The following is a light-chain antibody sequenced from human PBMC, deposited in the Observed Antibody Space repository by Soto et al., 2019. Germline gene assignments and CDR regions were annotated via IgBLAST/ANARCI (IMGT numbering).Light chain of an antibody. CDR1: QSVSSSY. CDR2: DAS. CDR3: QQRSNWPLT. J-gene: IGKJ4*01. V-gene: IGKV3D-20*02. Sequence: EFVLTQSPGTLSLSPGERATLSCRSSQSVSSSYLAWYQQKPGQAPRLLIYDASNRATGIPARFSGSGSGTDFTLTISSLEPADFAVYYCQQRSNWPLTFGGGTKVDIK.